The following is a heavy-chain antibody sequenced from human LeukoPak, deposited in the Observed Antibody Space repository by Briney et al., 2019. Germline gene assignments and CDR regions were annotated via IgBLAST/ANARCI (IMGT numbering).Heavy chain of an antibody. CDR2: IYGGGST. CDR3: ARGSGYYLGNY. CDR1: GFTVSSIH. V-gene: IGHV3-53*01. Sequence: PGGSLRLSCAASGFTVSSIHMSWVRQAPGKGLEWVSVIYGGGSTYYADSVKGRFTISRDNSKNILYLQMSSLRAEDTAVYYCARGSGYYLGNYWGQGTLVTVSS. D-gene: IGHD3-22*01. J-gene: IGHJ4*02.